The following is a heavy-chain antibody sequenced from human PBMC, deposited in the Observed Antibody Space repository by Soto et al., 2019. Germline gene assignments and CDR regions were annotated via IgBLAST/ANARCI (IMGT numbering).Heavy chain of an antibody. CDR1: GYSFTSYW. CDR3: ARTGPYSSSSGVYYYYYYGMDV. J-gene: IGHJ6*02. Sequence: GESLKISCKGSGYSFTSYWIGWVRQMPGKGLEWMGIIYPGDSDTRYSPSLQGQVTISADKSISTAYLQWSSLKASDTAMYYCARTGPYSSSSGVYYYYYYGMDVWGQGTTVTSP. V-gene: IGHV5-51*01. D-gene: IGHD6-6*01. CDR2: IYPGDSDT.